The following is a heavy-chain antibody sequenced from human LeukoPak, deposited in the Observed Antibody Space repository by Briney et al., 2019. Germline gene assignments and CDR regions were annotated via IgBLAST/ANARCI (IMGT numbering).Heavy chain of an antibody. CDR2: FDPEDGET. CDR1: GYTLTELS. D-gene: IGHD6-19*01. J-gene: IGHJ4*02. V-gene: IGHV1-24*01. Sequence: ASVKVSCKVSGYTLTELSMHWVRQAPGKGLEWMGGFDPEDGETIYAQKFQGIVTMTEDTSTDTAYMELSSLRSEDTAVYYCAILPDSSGWYWNFDYWGQGTLVTVSS. CDR3: AILPDSSGWYWNFDY.